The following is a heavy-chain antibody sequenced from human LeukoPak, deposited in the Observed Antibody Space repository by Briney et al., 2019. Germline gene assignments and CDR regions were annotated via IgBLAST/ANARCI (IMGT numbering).Heavy chain of an antibody. CDR3: ARVQSGSSWYGPIYYYYGMDV. J-gene: IGHJ6*02. V-gene: IGHV3-13*01. D-gene: IGHD6-13*01. CDR1: GFTFSSYD. Sequence: GGSLRLSCAASGFTFSSYDMHWVRQATGKGLEWVSAIGTAGDTYYPGSVKGRFTISRENAKNSLYLQMNSLRAEDTAVYYCARVQSGSSWYGPIYYYYGMDVWGQGTTVTVSS. CDR2: IGTAGDT.